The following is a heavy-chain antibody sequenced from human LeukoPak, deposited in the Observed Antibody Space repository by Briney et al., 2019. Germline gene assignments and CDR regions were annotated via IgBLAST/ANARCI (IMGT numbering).Heavy chain of an antibody. V-gene: IGHV1-69*02. D-gene: IGHD3-3*01. CDR2: IIPILGIA. CDR3: ASTHEKLTIFGVVISDY. Sequence: SVKVSCKASGGTFTSYTISWVRQAPGQGLEWMGRIIPILGIANYAQKFQGRVTITADKSTSTAYMELSSLRSEDTAVYYCASTHEKLTIFGVVISDYWGQGTLVTVSS. J-gene: IGHJ4*02. CDR1: GGTFTSYT.